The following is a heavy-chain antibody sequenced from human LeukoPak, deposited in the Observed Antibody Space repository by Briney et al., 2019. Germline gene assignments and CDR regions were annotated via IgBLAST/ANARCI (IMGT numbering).Heavy chain of an antibody. CDR2: IPYDGSNK. CDR1: GFTFSNYG. V-gene: IGHV3-30*18. Sequence: GGSLRLSCAASGFTFSNYGMHWVRQAPGKGLGWVAVIPYDGSNKYYTDSVKGRFTISRDNSKNTLYLQMNSLRAEDTAVYYCAKNRVPTAITPDSWGQGTLVTVSS. J-gene: IGHJ5*01. D-gene: IGHD2-2*02. CDR3: AKNRVPTAITPDS.